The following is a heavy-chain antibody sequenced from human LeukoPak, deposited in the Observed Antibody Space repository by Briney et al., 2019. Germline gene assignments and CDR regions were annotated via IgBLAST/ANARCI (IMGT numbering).Heavy chain of an antibody. CDR3: AKGGRYCSGGTCYSSH. CDR2: LSGSGGST. V-gene: IGHV3-23*01. J-gene: IGHJ4*02. CDR1: GFTFSSYA. Sequence: QSGGSLRLSCAASGFTFSSYAMSWVRHAPGEGLEWGSALSGSGGSTYYADSVKGRFTISRDNSKNTLYLNMNSLRAEDTAVYYCAKGGRYCSGGTCYSSHWGRGTLVTVSS. D-gene: IGHD2-15*01.